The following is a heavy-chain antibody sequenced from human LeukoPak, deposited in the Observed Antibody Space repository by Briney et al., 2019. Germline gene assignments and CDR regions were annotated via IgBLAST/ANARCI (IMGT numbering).Heavy chain of an antibody. V-gene: IGHV3-7*01. D-gene: IGHD3-22*01. CDR2: IKEDGSQK. CDR1: GFTFRDYW. J-gene: IGHJ3*02. CDR3: AKDSRFCTGYDCSGDAFDS. Sequence: GSLRLSCAASGFTFRDYWMSWVRQSPGKGLEWVANIKEDGSQKYDVDSVRGRFTISRDNAKNSLFLQMDSLRAEDTAVYYCAKDSRFCTGYDCSGDAFDSWGQGTMVTVT.